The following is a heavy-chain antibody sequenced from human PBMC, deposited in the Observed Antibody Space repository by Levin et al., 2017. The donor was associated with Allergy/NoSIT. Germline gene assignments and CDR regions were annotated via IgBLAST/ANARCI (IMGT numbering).Heavy chain of an antibody. CDR2: ISWNSGNT. CDR3: ARDNTRLAVAGAYFFDY. Sequence: SGGSLRLSCAASGFTFDDYVMNWVRQAPGKGLEWVSSISWNSGNTGYADSVKGRFTTFRDNAKNSLYLQMNSLRADDTAFYYCARDNTRLAVAGAYFFDYWGQGTLVTVSS. V-gene: IGHV3-20*04. D-gene: IGHD6-19*01. CDR1: GFTFDDYV. J-gene: IGHJ4*02.